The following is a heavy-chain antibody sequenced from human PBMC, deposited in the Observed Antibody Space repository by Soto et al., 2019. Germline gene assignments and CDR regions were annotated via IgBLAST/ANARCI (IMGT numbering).Heavy chain of an antibody. Sequence: QVQLVQSGAEVKEPGASVKVPCKASGYTFTSYDINWVRQATGQGLEWMGWMNPNSGNTGYAQKFQGRVTMTRDTSIRTAYLQLSSLRSEDTVVYYCARKIPDTGGFDHWGQGILVTVSA. D-gene: IGHD2-8*02. J-gene: IGHJ4*02. CDR1: GYTFTSYD. CDR2: MNPNSGNT. CDR3: ARKIPDTGGFDH. V-gene: IGHV1-8*01.